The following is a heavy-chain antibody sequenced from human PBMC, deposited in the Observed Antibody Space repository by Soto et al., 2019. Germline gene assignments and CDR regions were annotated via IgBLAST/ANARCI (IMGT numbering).Heavy chain of an antibody. J-gene: IGHJ4*02. Sequence: GESLRLSCIASEFTFISSFMRWVRQAPGKGLEWVANINQDGSGTYYVDSVKGRFTISRDNAKNSLYLQMNSLRAEDTAVYYCARYFRGSGRYFFAHWGQGTLVTVSS. V-gene: IGHV3-7*03. CDR2: INQDGSGT. D-gene: IGHD6-19*01. CDR3: ARYFRGSGRYFFAH. CDR1: EFTFISSF.